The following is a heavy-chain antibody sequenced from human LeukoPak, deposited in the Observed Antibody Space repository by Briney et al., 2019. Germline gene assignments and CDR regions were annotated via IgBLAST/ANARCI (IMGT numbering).Heavy chain of an antibody. Sequence: SETLSLTCAVYGGSFSGYYWSWIRQPPGKGLEWLGEINHSGSTNYNPSLKSRVTISVDTSKNQFSLKLSSVTAADTAVYYCARDRPGGSSLDYWGQGTLVTVSS. CDR3: ARDRPGGSSLDY. CDR2: INHSGST. J-gene: IGHJ4*02. D-gene: IGHD6-13*01. V-gene: IGHV4-34*01. CDR1: GGSFSGYY.